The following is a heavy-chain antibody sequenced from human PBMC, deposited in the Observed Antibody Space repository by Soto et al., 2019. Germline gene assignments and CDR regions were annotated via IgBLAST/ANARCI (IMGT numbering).Heavy chain of an antibody. CDR3: ARDSYDSSGSFLR. V-gene: IGHV3-21*01. J-gene: IGHJ4*02. Sequence: EVQLVESGGGLVKPGGSLRLSCAASGFTFSSYSMNWVRQAPGKGLEWVSSISSSSSYIYYADSVKGRFTISRDNAKNSLYLQMNSLRAEDTAVYYCARDSYDSSGSFLRWGQGTLVTVSS. CDR1: GFTFSSYS. D-gene: IGHD3-22*01. CDR2: ISSSSSYI.